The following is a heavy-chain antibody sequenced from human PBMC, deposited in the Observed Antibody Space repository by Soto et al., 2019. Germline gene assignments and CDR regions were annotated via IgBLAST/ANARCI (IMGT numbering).Heavy chain of an antibody. CDR1: GGTFSTYS. CDR2: IIPFYDSP. J-gene: IGHJ4*02. V-gene: IGHV1-69*06. Sequence: VQLVQSGAEVRQPGSSVRVSCKASGGTFSTYSVTWVRQAPGQGLEWMGGIIPFYDSPYYAQKFLGRVSLTADTSPNTACMVGSRLPSEATAVYFCAGDSASVTQAPLRDWGQGTLVLVSS. D-gene: IGHD2-21*02. CDR3: AGDSASVTQAPLRD.